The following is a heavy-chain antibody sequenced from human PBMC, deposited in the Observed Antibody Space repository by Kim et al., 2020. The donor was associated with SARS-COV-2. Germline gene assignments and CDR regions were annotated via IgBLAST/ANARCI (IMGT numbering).Heavy chain of an antibody. V-gene: IGHV3-23*01. CDR3: AKEGRAAGGDF. CDR2: R. D-gene: IGHD3-10*01. J-gene: IGHJ4*02. Sequence: RNYSDAVQGRVTISRDNAKNTLYLQMNSRRAGDAAAYYCAKEGRAAGGDFWGQGTLVTVSS.